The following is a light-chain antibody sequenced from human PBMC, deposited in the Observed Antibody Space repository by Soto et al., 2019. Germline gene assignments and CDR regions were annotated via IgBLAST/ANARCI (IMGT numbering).Light chain of an antibody. J-gene: IGKJ5*01. Sequence: DIQLTQSPSFLSASVGIRVTITCRASQGISSFLVWYQQKPGKAPQVLIYAASTLQSGVPSRFSGSGSGTEFTLTVSSLQPEDFATYYCQQVKSYPITFGQGTRMEIK. CDR3: QQVKSYPIT. CDR2: AAS. V-gene: IGKV1-9*01. CDR1: QGISSF.